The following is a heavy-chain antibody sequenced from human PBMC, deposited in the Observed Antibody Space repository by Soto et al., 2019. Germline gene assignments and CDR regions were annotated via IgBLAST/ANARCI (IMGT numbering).Heavy chain of an antibody. CDR3: ARDSIVAGHNWFDP. V-gene: IGHV3-21*01. Sequence: GGSLRLSCAASGFTFSSYSMNWVRQAPGKGLEWVSSISSSSSYIYYADSVKGRFTISRDNAKNSLYLQMDSLRAEDTAVYYCARDSIVAGHNWFDPWGQGTLVTVSS. CDR1: GFTFSSYS. D-gene: IGHD5-12*01. J-gene: IGHJ5*02. CDR2: ISSSSSYI.